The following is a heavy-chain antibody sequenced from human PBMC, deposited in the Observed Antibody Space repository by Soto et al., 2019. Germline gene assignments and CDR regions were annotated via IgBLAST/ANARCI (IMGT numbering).Heavy chain of an antibody. D-gene: IGHD2-21*01. CDR1: GYSFTSYW. CDR2: IDPSDSYT. CDR3: ARQNSHYYYYGMDV. Sequence: GESLKISCKGSGYSFTSYWISWVRQMPGKGLEWMGRIDPSDSYTNYSPSFQGHVTISADKSISTAYLQWSSLKASDTAMYYCARQNSHYYYYGMDVWGQGATVTVSS. V-gene: IGHV5-10-1*01. J-gene: IGHJ6*02.